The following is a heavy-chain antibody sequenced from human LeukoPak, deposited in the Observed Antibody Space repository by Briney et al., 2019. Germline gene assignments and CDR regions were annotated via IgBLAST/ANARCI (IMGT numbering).Heavy chain of an antibody. J-gene: IGHJ4*02. V-gene: IGHV3-23*01. D-gene: IGHD6-19*01. CDR2: ISGSDDGT. CDR3: AKVTWGSGLNDY. CDR1: GFTFSSYA. Sequence: PGGSLRLSCVASGFTFSSYAMSWVRQAPGKGLEWVSAISGSDDGTFYADFVKGRFTISRDNANSTLYLQMDSLTPEDTAVYYCAKVTWGSGLNDYWGQGTLVTVPS.